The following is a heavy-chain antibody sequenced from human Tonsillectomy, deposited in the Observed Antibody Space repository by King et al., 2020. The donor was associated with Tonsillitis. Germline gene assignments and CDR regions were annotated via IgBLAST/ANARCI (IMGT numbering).Heavy chain of an antibody. CDR1: GGSISSGGYF. J-gene: IGHJ4*02. Sequence: QLQESGPGLVKPSQTLSLTCTVSGGSISSGGYFWNWIRQRSGKGLEWIGYIYYSGTTSYNPSLKSRVTISVDTSKTQFSLRLSSVTAADTALYYCARKRVRLGELSYIDYWGQGTLVTVSS. V-gene: IGHV4-31*03. CDR2: IYYSGTT. CDR3: ARKRVRLGELSYIDY. D-gene: IGHD3-16*02.